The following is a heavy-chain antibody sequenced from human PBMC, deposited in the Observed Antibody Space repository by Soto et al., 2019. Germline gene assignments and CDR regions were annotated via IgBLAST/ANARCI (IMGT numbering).Heavy chain of an antibody. CDR1: GGSISSYL. V-gene: IGHV4-59*01. Sequence: QVQLQESGPGLVKPSETLSLTCTVSGGSISSYLWRWIRQPPGKGLEWIGDIYYTGSTNYNPSLTSRLTISVDTSKNQFSLQLSSVTAADTAVYYCAHFTSYFDLWGRGTLVPVSS. CDR3: AHFTSYFDL. J-gene: IGHJ2*01. CDR2: IYYTGST.